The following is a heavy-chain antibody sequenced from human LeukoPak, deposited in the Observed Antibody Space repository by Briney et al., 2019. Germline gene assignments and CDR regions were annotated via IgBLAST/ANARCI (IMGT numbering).Heavy chain of an antibody. CDR3: ARRPDCSSTSCYSFWFDP. V-gene: IGHV4-30-4*08. D-gene: IGHD2-2*02. CDR1: GGSISSGDYY. J-gene: IGHJ5*02. Sequence: SETLSLTCTVSGGSISSGDYYWSWIRQPPGKGLEWIGYIYYSGSTYYNPSLKSRVTISVDTSKNQFSLTLSSVTAADTAVYSCARRPDCSSTSCYSFWFDPWGQGTLVTVSS. CDR2: IYYSGST.